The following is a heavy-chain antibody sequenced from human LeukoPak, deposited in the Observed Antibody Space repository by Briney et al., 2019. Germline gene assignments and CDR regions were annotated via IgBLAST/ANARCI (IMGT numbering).Heavy chain of an antibody. J-gene: IGHJ1*01. CDR1: GGSISSSYW. CDR3: ARVVQSTDSSGLYLPEYFQH. Sequence: SGTLSLTCAVSGGSISSSYWWSWVRQPPGKGLEWIGEVYHSGSTNYYPSLKSRVTISIEKSKNQFSLKLSSVTAADTAVYYCARVVQSTDSSGLYLPEYFQHWGQGTLVTVSS. V-gene: IGHV4-4*02. D-gene: IGHD3-22*01. CDR2: VYHSGST.